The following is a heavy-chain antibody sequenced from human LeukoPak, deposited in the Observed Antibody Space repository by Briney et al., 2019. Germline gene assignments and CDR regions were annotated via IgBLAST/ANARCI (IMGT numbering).Heavy chain of an antibody. CDR3: ARATGLGELSPDY. V-gene: IGHV4-4*02. CDR1: GGSISSSNW. J-gene: IGHJ4*02. D-gene: IGHD3-16*02. Sequence: SETLSLTCAVSGGSISSSNWWSWVRQPPGKGLEWIGEIYHSGSTNYNPSLKSRVTISVDKSKNQFSLKLSSVTAADTAVYYCARATGLGELSPDYWGQETLVTVSS. CDR2: IYHSGST.